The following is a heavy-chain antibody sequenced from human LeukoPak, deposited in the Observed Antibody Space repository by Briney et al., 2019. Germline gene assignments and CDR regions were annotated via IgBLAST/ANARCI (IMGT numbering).Heavy chain of an antibody. V-gene: IGHV1-3*01. D-gene: IGHD1-1*01. CDR3: ARELWNGEFDY. CDR1: GYTFSSYG. CDR2: INAGNADT. J-gene: IGHJ4*02. Sequence: GASVKVSCKASGYTFSSYGTHWVRQAPGQRLEWMGMINAGNADTNYPQKLQGRVTITRDTSASTAYMELSSLGSEDTAVYYCARELWNGEFDYWGQGTLVTVSS.